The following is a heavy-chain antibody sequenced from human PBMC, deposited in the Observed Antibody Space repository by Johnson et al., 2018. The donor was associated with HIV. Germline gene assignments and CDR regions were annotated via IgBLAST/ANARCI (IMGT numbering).Heavy chain of an antibody. CDR1: GFTFSSYA. J-gene: IGHJ3*02. V-gene: IGHV3-30*04. D-gene: IGHD6-19*01. CDR3: ARDWKRGAVAGEPDAFDI. CDR2: ISYNGSNK. Sequence: VQLVESGGGVVQPGRSLRLSCAASGFTFSSYAIHWVRQAPGKGLEWVAVISYNGSNKYYADSVKGRFTISRDNAKNSLYLQLNSLRAEDTAVYYCARDWKRGAVAGEPDAFDIWGQGTMVTVSS.